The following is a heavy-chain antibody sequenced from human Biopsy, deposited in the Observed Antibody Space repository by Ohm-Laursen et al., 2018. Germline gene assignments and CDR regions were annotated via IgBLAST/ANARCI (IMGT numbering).Heavy chain of an antibody. CDR1: GYTFTTYG. V-gene: IGHV1-24*01. J-gene: IGHJ4*02. CDR2: FAPENGKT. CDR3: AADINVWNVNY. D-gene: IGHD1-1*01. Sequence: SVKVSCKASGYTFTTYGLSWVRQAPGRGLEWMGGFAPENGKTIYAQKFQGRVTMTEDTSTDTAYMELSSLRSEDTAVYYCAADINVWNVNYWGQGTQVTVSS.